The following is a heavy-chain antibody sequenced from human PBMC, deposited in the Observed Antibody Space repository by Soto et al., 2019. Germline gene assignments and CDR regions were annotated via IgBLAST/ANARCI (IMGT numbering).Heavy chain of an antibody. CDR2: ISYDGSNK. J-gene: IGHJ6*02. CDR3: ARDFAGGNCISTSCPYGMDV. Sequence: GGSLRLSCAASGFTFSRYAMHWVRQAPGKGLEWVAVISYDGSNKYYADSVKGRFTISRDNSKNTLYLQMNSLRAEDTAVYYCARDFAGGNCISTSCPYGMDVWGQGTTVTVS. CDR1: GFTFSRYA. D-gene: IGHD2-2*01. V-gene: IGHV3-30-3*01.